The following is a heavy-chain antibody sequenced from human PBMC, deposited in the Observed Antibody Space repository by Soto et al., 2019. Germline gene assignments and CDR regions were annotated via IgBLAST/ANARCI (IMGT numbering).Heavy chain of an antibody. D-gene: IGHD5-18*01. CDR2: IIPIFGTA. CDR3: ARGLMGGYSYGSARHYYGMDV. V-gene: IGHV1-69*13. Sequence: SVKVSCKASGGTFSSYAISWVRQAPGQGLEWMGGIIPIFGTANYAQKFQGRVTITADESTSTAYMELSSLRSEDTAVYYCARGLMGGYSYGSARHYYGMDVWGQGTTVTVSS. CDR1: GGTFSSYA. J-gene: IGHJ6*02.